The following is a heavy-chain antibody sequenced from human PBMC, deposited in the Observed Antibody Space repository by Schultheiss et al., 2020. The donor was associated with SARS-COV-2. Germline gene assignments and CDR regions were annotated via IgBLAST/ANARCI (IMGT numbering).Heavy chain of an antibody. CDR3: ARGDSSIAAAKGPYYYGMDV. Sequence: GGSLRLSCAASGFTFSSYSMNWVRQAPGKGLEWVSSISSSSSYIYYADSVKGRFTISRDNAKNSLYLQMNSLRAEDTAVYYCARGDSSIAAAKGPYYYGMDVWGQGTTVTVSS. CDR2: ISSSSSYI. D-gene: IGHD6-13*01. J-gene: IGHJ6*02. CDR1: GFTFSSYS. V-gene: IGHV3-21*01.